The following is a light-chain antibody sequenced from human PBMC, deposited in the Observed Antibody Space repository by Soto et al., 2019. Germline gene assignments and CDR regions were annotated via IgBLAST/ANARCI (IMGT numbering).Light chain of an antibody. CDR3: SSYTTRDTVV. J-gene: IGLJ3*02. Sequence: QSALTQPASVSGSPGQSITISCTGTSSDVAYYDYVSWYQQHPDKAPKLIIYEVSNRPSGVSNRFSGSKSGSTASLTISGLQAEDEADYYCSSYTTRDTVVFGGGTKLTVL. CDR1: SSDVAYYDY. CDR2: EVS. V-gene: IGLV2-14*01.